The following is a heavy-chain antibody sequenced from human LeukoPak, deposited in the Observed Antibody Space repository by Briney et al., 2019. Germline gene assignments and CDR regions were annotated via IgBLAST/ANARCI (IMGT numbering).Heavy chain of an antibody. CDR2: ISGSGGST. CDR1: GFTFSSYA. D-gene: IGHD3-10*01. J-gene: IGHJ4*02. CDR3: ANPMVRGVTPFDY. Sequence: GGSLRLSCAASGFTFSSYAMSWVRQAPGKGLEWVSAISGSGGSTYYADSVKGRFTISRDNSKNTLYLQMNSLRAEDTAVYYCANPMVRGVTPFDYWGQGTLVTVSS. V-gene: IGHV3-23*01.